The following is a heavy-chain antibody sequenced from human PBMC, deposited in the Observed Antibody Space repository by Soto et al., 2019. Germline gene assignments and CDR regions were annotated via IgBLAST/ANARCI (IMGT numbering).Heavy chain of an antibody. CDR2: IIPLFGTP. J-gene: IGHJ4*02. CDR1: GGTFTSHA. Sequence: QVQLVQSGAEVRKPGSSVKVSCKVSGGTFTSHAFSWVRQAHGQGVEWMGRIIPLFGTPNYAQRFQGRVTIIADESTNTEYMELSSLTSEDTAAYYCAAGIGITLGGVTREFDYWGQGTLVTVSS. CDR3: AAGIGITLGGVTREFDY. V-gene: IGHV1-69*19. D-gene: IGHD3-16*01.